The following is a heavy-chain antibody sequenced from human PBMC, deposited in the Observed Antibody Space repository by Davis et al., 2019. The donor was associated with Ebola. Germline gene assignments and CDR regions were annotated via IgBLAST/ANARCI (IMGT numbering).Heavy chain of an antibody. CDR3: ARDGRWGSSWYWGY. CDR1: GFIFSDYE. CDR2: IKQDGSEK. Sequence: GGSLRLSCEASGFIFSDYEMNWVRQAPGKGLEWVANIKQDGSEKYYVDSVKGRFTISRDNAKNSLYLQMNSLRAEDTAVYYCARDGRWGSSWYWGYWGQGTLVTVSS. J-gene: IGHJ4*02. D-gene: IGHD6-13*01. V-gene: IGHV3-7*01.